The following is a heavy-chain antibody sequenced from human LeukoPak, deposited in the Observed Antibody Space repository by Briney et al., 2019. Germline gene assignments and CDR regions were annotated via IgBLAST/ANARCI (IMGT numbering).Heavy chain of an antibody. D-gene: IGHD3-22*01. CDR1: GFTLTGYA. CDR2: ISGTGGWT. CDR3: AKTPSDSSGYQDH. V-gene: IGHV3-23*01. Sequence: GESLRLSCAASGFTLTGYAMSWVRQAPGKGLEWVGGISGTGGWTYYANSVKGRFTISIDNSKHTLFLPMNSLRVEPTAVYYCAKTPSDSSGYQDHWGHGTLVTVSS. J-gene: IGHJ4*01.